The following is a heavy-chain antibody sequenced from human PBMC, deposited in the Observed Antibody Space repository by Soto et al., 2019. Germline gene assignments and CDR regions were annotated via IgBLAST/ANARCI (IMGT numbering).Heavy chain of an antibody. J-gene: IGHJ6*02. V-gene: IGHV4-31*03. CDR2: IYYDGTT. CDR3: TSRLIGTYHYGMDV. CDR1: GGSISNGGYY. Sequence: SETLSLTCSVSGGSISNGGYYWSWTRQHPGKGLEWIGYIYYDGTTYYNPSLKGRVAISLDMSDSRFSLNLTSVTSADTAVYYCTSRLIGTYHYGMDVWGRGTTVTSP. D-gene: IGHD3-16*01.